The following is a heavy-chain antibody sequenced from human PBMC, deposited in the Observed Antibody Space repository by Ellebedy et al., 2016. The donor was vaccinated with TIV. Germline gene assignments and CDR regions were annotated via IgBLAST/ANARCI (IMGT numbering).Heavy chain of an antibody. Sequence: AASVKVSCKASGYTFTSYDINWVRQATGQGLEWMGWMNPNSGNTGYAQKFQGRDTMTRNTSISKAYMELSSLRSDDTVVYYCAYGGGGYDGGFDYWGQGTLVTVSS. CDR2: MNPNSGNT. D-gene: IGHD5-12*01. V-gene: IGHV1-8*01. CDR3: AYGGGGYDGGFDY. J-gene: IGHJ4*02. CDR1: GYTFTSYD.